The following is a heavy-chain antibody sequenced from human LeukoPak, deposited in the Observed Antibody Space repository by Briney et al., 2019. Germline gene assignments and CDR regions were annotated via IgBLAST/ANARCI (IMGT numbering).Heavy chain of an antibody. CDR2: ISAYNGNP. CDR1: GYTFTNFV. J-gene: IGHJ4*02. D-gene: IGHD3-22*01. CDR3: ARAGQGYYYDTSACYFDY. V-gene: IGHV1-18*01. Sequence: GASVKVSCRASGYTFTNFVISWVRQAPGQGLEWIAWISAYNGNPTYAQKLQGRVTLTTDTSTNTAYMELRSLTSDDTAVYFCARAGQGYYYDTSACYFDYWGQGTLVTVSS.